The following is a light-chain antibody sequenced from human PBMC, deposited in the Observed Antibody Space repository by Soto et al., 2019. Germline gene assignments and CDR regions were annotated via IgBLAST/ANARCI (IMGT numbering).Light chain of an antibody. V-gene: IGLV3-1*01. CDR2: QDS. J-gene: IGLJ1*01. CDR3: QAWDSSTAV. CDR1: KLGDKY. Sequence: YELTQPPSVSVSPGQTASITCSGDKLGDKYACWYQQKPGQSPVLVIYQDSKRPSGIPERFSGSNSGNTATLTISGTQAMDEADYYCQAWDSSTAVFGTGTKLTVL.